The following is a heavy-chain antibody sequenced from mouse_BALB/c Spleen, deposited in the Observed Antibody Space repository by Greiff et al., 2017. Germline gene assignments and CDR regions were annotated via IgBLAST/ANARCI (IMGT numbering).Heavy chain of an antibody. J-gene: IGHJ4*01. CDR3: ERGRGNHDMDY. CDR1: GYAFTSYN. D-gene: IGHD2-1*01. CDR2: IDPYNGGT. V-gene: IGHV1S135*01. Sequence: EVQLQQSGPELVKPGASVKVSCTASGYAFTSYNMYWVKQSHGKSLEWIGYIDPYNGGTSYNQKFKGKATLTVDTSSSTAYMHLNSLTSEDSAVYDGERGRGNHDMDYWGQGTSVTGSS.